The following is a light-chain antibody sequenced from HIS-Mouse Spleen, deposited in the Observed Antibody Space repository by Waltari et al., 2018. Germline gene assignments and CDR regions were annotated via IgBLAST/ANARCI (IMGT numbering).Light chain of an antibody. CDR3: YSTDSSGNHRV. CDR2: EDS. CDR1: ALPKKY. J-gene: IGLJ2*01. Sequence: SYELTQPPSVSVSPGQTARITCSGDALPKKYAYWYQQKSGQAPVLVIYEDSKRPSGIPERVCGSSSGTMATLTISGDQVEDEADYYCYSTDSSGNHRVFGGGTKLTVL. V-gene: IGLV3-10*01.